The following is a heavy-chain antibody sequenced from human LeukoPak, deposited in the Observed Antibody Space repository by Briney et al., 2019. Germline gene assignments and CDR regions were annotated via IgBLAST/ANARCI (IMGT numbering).Heavy chain of an antibody. CDR2: INHSGST. CDR1: GGSFSGYY. CDR3: ARTLDWGSPAY. V-gene: IGHV4-34*01. D-gene: IGHD7-27*01. Sequence: KPSETLSLTCAVYGGSFSGYYWSWIRQPPGKGLEWIGEINHSGSTNYNPSLKSRVTISVDTSKNQFSLKLSSVTAADTAVYYCARTLDWGSPAYWGQGTLVTVSS. J-gene: IGHJ4*02.